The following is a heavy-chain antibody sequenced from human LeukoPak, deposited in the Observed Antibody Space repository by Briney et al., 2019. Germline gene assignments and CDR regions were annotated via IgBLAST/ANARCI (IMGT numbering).Heavy chain of an antibody. D-gene: IGHD2-15*01. CDR3: ARDLGCSGGSCYYYYYGMDV. J-gene: IGHJ6*02. CDR1: GFTFSSYA. CDR2: ISYDGSNK. Sequence: GGSLRLSCAASGFTFSSYAMHWVRQAPGKGLEWVAVISYDGSNKYYADSVKGRFTISRDNSKNTLYLQMNSLRAEDTAVYYCARDLGCSGGSCYYYYYGMDVWGQGTTVTVSS. V-gene: IGHV3-30-3*01.